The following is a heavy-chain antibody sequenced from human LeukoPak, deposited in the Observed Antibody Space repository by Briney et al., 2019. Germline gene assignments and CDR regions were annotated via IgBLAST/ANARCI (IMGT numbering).Heavy chain of an antibody. CDR1: GGSISSSSYY. CDR3: ARGLRWVDY. J-gene: IGHJ4*02. Sequence: PSETLSLTCTVSGGSISSSSYYWSWIRQPPGKGLEWIGYIYYSGSTNYNPSLKSRVTISVDTSKNQFSLKLGSVTAADTAVYYCARGLRWVDYWGQGTLVTVSS. D-gene: IGHD4-23*01. V-gene: IGHV4-61*01. CDR2: IYYSGST.